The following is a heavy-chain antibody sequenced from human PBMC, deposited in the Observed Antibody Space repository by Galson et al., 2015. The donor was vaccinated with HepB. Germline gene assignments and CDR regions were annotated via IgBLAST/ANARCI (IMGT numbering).Heavy chain of an antibody. CDR3: ARDPPSMVRGVIPQHFDY. CDR2: ISSSSSYI. CDR1: GFTFSSYS. Sequence: SLRLSCAASGFTFSSYSMNWVRQAPGKGLEWVSSISSSSSYIYYADSVKGRFTISRDNAKNSLYLQMNSLRAEDTAVYYCARDPPSMVRGVIPQHFDYWGQGTLVTVSS. J-gene: IGHJ4*02. V-gene: IGHV3-21*01. D-gene: IGHD3-10*01.